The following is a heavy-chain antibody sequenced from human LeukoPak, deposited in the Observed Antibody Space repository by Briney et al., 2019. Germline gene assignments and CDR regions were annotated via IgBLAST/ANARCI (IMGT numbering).Heavy chain of an antibody. V-gene: IGHV3-21*01. CDR3: ARDSGGDDYFDY. CDR1: GVTVSSNY. J-gene: IGHJ4*02. Sequence: PGGSLRLSCAASGVTVSSNYISWVRQAPGKGLEWVASISGSSDYMYYTDSLKGRFTISRDNTKNSLYLQMNSLRAEDTGIYYCARDSGGDDYFDYWGQGTLVTVSS. CDR2: ISGSSDYM. D-gene: IGHD2-21*01.